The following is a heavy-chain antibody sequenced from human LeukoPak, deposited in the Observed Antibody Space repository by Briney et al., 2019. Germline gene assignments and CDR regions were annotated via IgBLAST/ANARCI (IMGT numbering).Heavy chain of an antibody. J-gene: IGHJ4*02. Sequence: PGGSLRLSCVASGFTFSSYSMQWVRQTPGKGLEWVGLLSYDGTNTYYGESVKGRFTISRDNSQNTVYLQMNSLRAEDTAVYYWAKGGTSVTRYVDYWGQGTLVTVSS. CDR1: GFTFSSYS. V-gene: IGHV3-30*18. CDR2: LSYDGTNT. D-gene: IGHD4-17*01. CDR3: AKGGTSVTRYVDY.